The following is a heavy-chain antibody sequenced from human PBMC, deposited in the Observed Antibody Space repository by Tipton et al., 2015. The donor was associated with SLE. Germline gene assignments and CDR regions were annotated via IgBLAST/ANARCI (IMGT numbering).Heavy chain of an antibody. D-gene: IGHD6-13*01. CDR3: AKGIAAVALL. CDR1: GFTFSSYG. CDR2: IWYDGSNK. J-gene: IGHJ3*01. V-gene: IGHV3-33*06. Sequence: SLRLSCAASGFTFSSYGMHWVRQAPGKGLEWVAVIWYDGSNKYYADSVKGRFTISRDNSKNTLCLQMNSLRAEDTAVYYCAKGIAAVALLWGQGTMVTVSS.